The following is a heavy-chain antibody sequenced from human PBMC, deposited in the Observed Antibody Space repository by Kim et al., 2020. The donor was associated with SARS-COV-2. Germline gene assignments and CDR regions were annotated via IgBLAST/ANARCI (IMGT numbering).Heavy chain of an antibody. CDR2: IYPGDSDT. CDR1: GYSFISYW. D-gene: IGHD3-10*01. V-gene: IGHV5-51*01. Sequence: GESLNISCKGSGYSFISYWIGWVRQIPGKGLEWMGIIYPGDSDTRYSPSFQGQVTISADKSISTAYLQWSSLKASDTAIYYCARRQFGSGTQGAFDIWGHRTMVTGSS. J-gene: IGHJ3*02. CDR3: ARRQFGSGTQGAFDI.